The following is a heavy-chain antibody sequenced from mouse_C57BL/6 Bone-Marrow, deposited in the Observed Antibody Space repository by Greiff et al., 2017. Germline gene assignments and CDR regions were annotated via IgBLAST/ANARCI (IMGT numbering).Heavy chain of an antibody. CDR2: IYPGDGDT. CDR3: AREGLDY. J-gene: IGHJ2*01. D-gene: IGHD3-3*01. CDR1: GYAFSSSW. V-gene: IGHV1-82*01. Sequence: QVPLQQSGPELVKPGASVKLSCTASGYAFSSSWMNWVKQRPGKGLEWIGRIYPGDGDTNYNGKFKGKATLTADKSSSTADMQLSSLTSEDSAVYFCAREGLDYWGQGTTLTGSS.